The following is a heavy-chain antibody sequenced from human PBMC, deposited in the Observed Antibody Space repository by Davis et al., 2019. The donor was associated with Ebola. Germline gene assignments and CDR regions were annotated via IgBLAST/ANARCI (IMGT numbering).Heavy chain of an antibody. CDR1: GGSISSYY. D-gene: IGHD6-19*01. J-gene: IGHJ5*02. CDR2: IYYSGST. CDR3: AREGSGWYEFGVNWFDP. V-gene: IGHV4-59*01. Sequence: PSETLSLTCTVSGGSISSYYWSWIRQPPGKGLEWIGYIYYSGSTNYNPSLKSRVTISVDTSKNQFSLKLSSVTAADTAVYYCAREGSGWYEFGVNWFDPWGQGTLVTVSS.